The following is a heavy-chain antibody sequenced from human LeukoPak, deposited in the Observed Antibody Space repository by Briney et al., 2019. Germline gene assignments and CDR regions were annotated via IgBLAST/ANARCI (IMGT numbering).Heavy chain of an antibody. V-gene: IGHV1-24*01. CDR2: FDPEDGET. CDR1: GYTLTELS. Sequence: ASVKVSCKVSGYTLTELSMHWVRQAPGKGLEWMGGFDPEDGETIYAQKFQGRVTMTEDTSTDTAYMELSSLRSEDTAVYYCATGLLGYYDSSGYYYFDYWGQGTLVTVSS. J-gene: IGHJ4*02. CDR3: ATGLLGYYDSSGYYYFDY. D-gene: IGHD3-22*01.